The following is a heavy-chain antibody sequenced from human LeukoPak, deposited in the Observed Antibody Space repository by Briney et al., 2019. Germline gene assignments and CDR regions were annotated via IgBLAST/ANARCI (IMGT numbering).Heavy chain of an antibody. CDR1: GYTFTSYY. Sequence: ASVKVSCKASGYTFTSYYMHWVRHAPGQGLEWVGIINPSGGSTSYAQKFQGRVTMTRDTSTSTVYMELSSLRSEDTAVYYCARGGGFGIDFWSGYYRDYDYWGQGTLVTVSS. J-gene: IGHJ4*02. D-gene: IGHD3-3*01. CDR2: INPSGGST. V-gene: IGHV1-46*01. CDR3: ARGGGFGIDFWSGYYRDYDY.